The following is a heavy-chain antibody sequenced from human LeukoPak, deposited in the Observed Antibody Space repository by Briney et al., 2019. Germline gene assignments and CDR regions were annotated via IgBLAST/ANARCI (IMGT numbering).Heavy chain of an antibody. CDR3: ARDPGDIVLIGPT. Sequence: ASVKVSCKASGYTFTSYGISWVRQAPGQGLEWMGRIIPILGIANYAQKFQGRVTITADKSTSTAYMELTSLRSDDTAVYYCARDPGDIVLIGPTWGQGTLVTVSS. CDR2: IIPILGIA. D-gene: IGHD2-8*01. CDR1: GYTFTSYG. V-gene: IGHV1-69*04. J-gene: IGHJ5*02.